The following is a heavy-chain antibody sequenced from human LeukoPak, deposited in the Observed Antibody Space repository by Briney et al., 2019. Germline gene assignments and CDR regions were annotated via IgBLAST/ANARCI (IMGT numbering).Heavy chain of an antibody. CDR1: GFTFSSYA. V-gene: IGHV3-23*01. CDR3: ARDLERITMIAYYYYYYGMDV. Sequence: GGSLRLSCAASGFTFSSYAMSWVRQAPGKGLEWVSAISGSGGSTYYADSVKGRFTISRDNSKNTLYLQMNSLRAEDTAVYYCARDLERITMIAYYYYYYGMDVWGQGTTVTVSS. J-gene: IGHJ6*02. CDR2: ISGSGGST. D-gene: IGHD3-22*01.